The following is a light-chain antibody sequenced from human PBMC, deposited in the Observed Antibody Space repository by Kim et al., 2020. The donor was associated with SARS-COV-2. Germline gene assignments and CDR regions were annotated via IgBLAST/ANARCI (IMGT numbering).Light chain of an antibody. CDR3: QQYGSS. CDR2: GAS. CDR1: QSVSSY. J-gene: IGKJ1*01. V-gene: IGKV3-20*01. Sequence: TLSLSPGERATRSCRASQSVSSYLAWYQQKPGQAPRLLIYGASSRATGIPDRFSGSGSGTDFTLTINRLEPEDFAVYYCQQYGSSFGQGTKVDIK.